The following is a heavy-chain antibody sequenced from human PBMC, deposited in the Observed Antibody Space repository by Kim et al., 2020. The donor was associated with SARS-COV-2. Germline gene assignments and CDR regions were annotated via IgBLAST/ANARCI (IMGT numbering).Heavy chain of an antibody. V-gene: IGHV1-69*13. CDR2: IIPIFGTA. J-gene: IGHJ4*02. CDR1: GGTFSSYA. D-gene: IGHD6-13*01. CDR3: AGNAGQQLVPFDY. Sequence: SVKVSCKASGGTFSSYAISWVRQAPGQGLEWMGGIIPIFGTANYAQKFQGRVTITADESTSTAYMELSSLRSEDTAVYYCAGNAGQQLVPFDYWGQGTLVTVSS.